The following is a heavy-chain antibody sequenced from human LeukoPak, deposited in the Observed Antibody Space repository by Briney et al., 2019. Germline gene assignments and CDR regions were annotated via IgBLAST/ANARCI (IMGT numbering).Heavy chain of an antibody. J-gene: IGHJ5*02. CDR2: ISSSSSTI. CDR1: GFTFSSYG. D-gene: IGHD3-10*01. CDR3: AREVRGSAFDP. V-gene: IGHV3-48*01. Sequence: GGSLRLSCAASGFTFSSYGMNWVRQAPGKGLEWVSYISSSSSTIYYADSVKGRFTISRDNAKNSLYLQMNSLRAEDTAVYYCAREVRGSAFDPWGQGTLVTVSS.